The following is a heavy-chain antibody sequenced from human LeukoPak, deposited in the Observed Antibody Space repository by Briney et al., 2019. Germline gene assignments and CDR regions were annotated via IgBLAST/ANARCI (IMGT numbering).Heavy chain of an antibody. D-gene: IGHD4-11*01. Sequence: SETLSLTCAVSGGSISSSNWWSWVRQPPGKGLEWIGYIYYSGSTNYNPSLKSRVTISVDTSKNQFSLKLSSVTAADTAVYYCARVRVQFDAFDIWGQGTMVTVSS. CDR2: IYYSGST. V-gene: IGHV4-4*02. CDR1: GGSISSSNW. J-gene: IGHJ3*02. CDR3: ARVRVQFDAFDI.